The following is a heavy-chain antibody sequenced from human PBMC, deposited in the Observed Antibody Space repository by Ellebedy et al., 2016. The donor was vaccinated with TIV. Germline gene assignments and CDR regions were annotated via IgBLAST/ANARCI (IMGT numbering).Heavy chain of an antibody. CDR3: ARRGSYGDYAVQINSWFDP. J-gene: IGHJ5*02. D-gene: IGHD4-17*01. Sequence: PGGSLRLSCAASGFSFRSYWMSWVRPAPGKGLEWVANIYQDGSDEYYVDSVKGRFTISRDNDNKALFLQMNSLRVEDTAVYYCARRGSYGDYAVQINSWFDPWGQGTLVTVSS. V-gene: IGHV3-7*01. CDR1: GFSFRSYW. CDR2: IYQDGSDE.